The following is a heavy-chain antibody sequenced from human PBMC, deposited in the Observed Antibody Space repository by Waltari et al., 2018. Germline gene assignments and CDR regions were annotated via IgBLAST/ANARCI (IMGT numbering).Heavy chain of an antibody. V-gene: IGHV1-46*01. CDR3: ARVHIAVAGNLYYFDS. J-gene: IGHJ4*02. Sequence: QVQLVQSGAEVKQPGASVKVSCKASGYTFTSYYVHWVRQAPGQGLEWMGIIDPSGGSTSYAQKFQGRVTLTRDTSTSTVYMELSSLRSEDTAAYYCARVHIAVAGNLYYFDSWGQGTLVTVSS. CDR2: IDPSGGST. D-gene: IGHD6-19*01. CDR1: GYTFTSYY.